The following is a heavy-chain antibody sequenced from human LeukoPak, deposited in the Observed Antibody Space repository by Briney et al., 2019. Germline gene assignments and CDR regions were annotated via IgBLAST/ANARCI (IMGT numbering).Heavy chain of an antibody. Sequence: PGGSLRLSCAASGFAFSNYSMNWVRQAPGKGLEWVAVISYDGSNKYYADSVKGRFTISRDNSKNTLYLQMNSLRAEDTAVYYCAKNFPIVSGGSCPDYWGQGTLVTVSS. D-gene: IGHD2-15*01. V-gene: IGHV3-30*18. CDR1: GFAFSNYS. J-gene: IGHJ4*02. CDR3: AKNFPIVSGGSCPDY. CDR2: ISYDGSNK.